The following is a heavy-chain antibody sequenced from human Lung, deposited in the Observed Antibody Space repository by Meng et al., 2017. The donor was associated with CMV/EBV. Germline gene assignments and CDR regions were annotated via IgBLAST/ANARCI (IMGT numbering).Heavy chain of an antibody. D-gene: IGHD3-3*01. CDR1: GFTVSSNY. Sequence: GGSXRLXCAASGFTVSSNYMSWVRQAPGKGLEWVSVIYSGGSTYYADSVKGRFTISRDNSKNTLYLQMNSLRAEDTAVYYCARGQGYDFWSGVYCYYGMDVWGQGTTVTVSS. V-gene: IGHV3-53*01. J-gene: IGHJ6*02. CDR2: IYSGGST. CDR3: ARGQGYDFWSGVYCYYGMDV.